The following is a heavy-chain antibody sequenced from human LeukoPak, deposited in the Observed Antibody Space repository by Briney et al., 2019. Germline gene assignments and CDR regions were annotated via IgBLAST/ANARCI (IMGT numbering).Heavy chain of an antibody. CDR1: GGSISPYS. CDR3: ARDATDSGDNSYSFDY. D-gene: IGHD4-17*01. V-gene: IGHV4-59*01. Sequence: SETLSLTCTVSGGSISPYSWSWIRLPPGKGLEWIGYIYYSGRTNYNPSLKRRVTISVDTSKNQISLSLNSVTAADTAVYYCARDATDSGDNSYSFDYWGQGTLVTVSP. J-gene: IGHJ4*02. CDR2: IYYSGRT.